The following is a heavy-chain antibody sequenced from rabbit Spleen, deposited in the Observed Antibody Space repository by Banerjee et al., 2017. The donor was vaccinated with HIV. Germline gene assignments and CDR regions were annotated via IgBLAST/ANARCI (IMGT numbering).Heavy chain of an antibody. J-gene: IGHJ4*01. CDR1: SSSYW. V-gene: IGHV1S45*01. CDR3: ASAIGGSSWGINL. D-gene: IGHD4-2*01. Sequence: SSSYWICWVRQAPGKGLELIACIYAVTGKAVYASWAKGRFTFSKTSSTTVTLQMTSLAAADTATYFCASAIGGSSWGINLWGPGTLVTVS. CDR2: IYAVTGKA.